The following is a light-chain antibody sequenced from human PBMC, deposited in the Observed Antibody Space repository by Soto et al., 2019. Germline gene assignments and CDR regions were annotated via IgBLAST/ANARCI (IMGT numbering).Light chain of an antibody. CDR3: QQYDM. J-gene: IGKJ1*01. V-gene: IGKV4-1*01. Sequence: DIVMTQSPAPIAVSLGEKANINCKSSQSLLDSSNDKNYLTWYQQKPGLTPKVVIYWASTRKSGVPERFSGSGSGTDFILTITDLEPDDFATYYCQQYDMLGPGTKV. CDR2: WAS. CDR1: QSLLDSSNDKNY.